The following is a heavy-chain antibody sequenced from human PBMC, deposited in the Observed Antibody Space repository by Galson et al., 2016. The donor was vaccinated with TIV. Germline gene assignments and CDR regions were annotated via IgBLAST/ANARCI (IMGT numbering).Heavy chain of an antibody. V-gene: IGHV1-2*02. CDR1: GYTFTGYY. CDR2: IDPNSGGT. J-gene: IGHJ5*02. Sequence: SVKVSCKASGYTFTGYYMHWVRQAPGQGLEWLGWIDPNSGGTNYAQKSQGRVTMTSDTSIITAYMEVTRLTSDYTAIHYCARVRYGVGWTWGQGTLVTVSS. D-gene: IGHD5-18*01. CDR3: ARVRYGVGWT.